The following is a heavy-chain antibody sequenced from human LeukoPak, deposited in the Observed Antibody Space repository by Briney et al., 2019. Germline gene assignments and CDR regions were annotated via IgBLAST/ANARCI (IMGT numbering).Heavy chain of an antibody. Sequence: GGPLRLSCIGSGFRFGDYVMSWFRQAPGKRLEWVGFIRSKSYGGTTECAASVKDRFSISRDDSKSIAYLQMNSLEIEDTAVYFCTRARHRHTYDWGPGTLVTVSS. J-gene: IGHJ4*02. V-gene: IGHV3-49*03. CDR1: GFRFGDYV. CDR3: TRARHRHTYD. D-gene: IGHD5-18*01. CDR2: IRSKSYGGTT.